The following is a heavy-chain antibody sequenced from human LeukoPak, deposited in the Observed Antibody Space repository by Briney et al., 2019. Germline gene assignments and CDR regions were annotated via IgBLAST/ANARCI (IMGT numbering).Heavy chain of an antibody. D-gene: IGHD2-2*01. V-gene: IGHV1-18*01. CDR2: ISAYNGNT. CDR3: ARWGLVVPAAVFPDI. CDR1: GYTFINYG. Sequence: ASVKVSCKASGYTFINYGVSWVRQAPGQGLEWMGWISAYNGNTNYAQKLQGRVTMTTDTSTSTAYMELRSLRSDDTAVYYCARWGLVVPAAVFPDIWGQGTMVTVSS. J-gene: IGHJ3*02.